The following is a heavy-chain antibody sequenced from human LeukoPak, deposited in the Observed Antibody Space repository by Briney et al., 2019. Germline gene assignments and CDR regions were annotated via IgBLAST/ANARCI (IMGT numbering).Heavy chain of an antibody. J-gene: IGHJ4*02. Sequence: SETLSLTCSVSGYFITSGYYWGWIRQPPGKGLEWIGYIYYSGSTSYNPSLKSRVSISVDTSKNQFSLKVNSVTAADTAVYYCARGGGYDHLDYWGQGILVTVSS. V-gene: IGHV4-61*01. CDR3: ARGGGYDHLDY. CDR1: GYFITSGYY. CDR2: IYYSGST. D-gene: IGHD5-12*01.